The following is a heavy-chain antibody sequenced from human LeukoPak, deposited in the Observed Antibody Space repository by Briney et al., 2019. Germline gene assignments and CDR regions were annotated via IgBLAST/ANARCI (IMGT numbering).Heavy chain of an antibody. CDR1: GFTFSTYA. CDR2: ISYDGRNK. J-gene: IGHJ4*02. CDR3: ARDFKGDTAMVTSDY. D-gene: IGHD5-18*01. Sequence: TGGSLRLSCAASGFTFSTYAIHWVRQAPGKGLEWVAVISYDGRNKYYADSVKGRFTISRDNSKNTLYLQVNSVTPEDTAVYYCARDFKGDTAMVTSDYWGQGTLVTVSS. V-gene: IGHV3-30*04.